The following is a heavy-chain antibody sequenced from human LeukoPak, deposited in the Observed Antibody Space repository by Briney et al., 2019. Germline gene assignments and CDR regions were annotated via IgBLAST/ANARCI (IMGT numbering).Heavy chain of an antibody. CDR2: IYYSGST. CDR1: GGSISSGSYY. CDR3: ARGGYYGSGNDFRFDP. D-gene: IGHD3-10*01. V-gene: IGHV4-61*10. J-gene: IGHJ5*02. Sequence: PSETLSLTCTVSGGSISSGSYYWSWIRQPAGKGLEWIGYIYYSGSTNYKPSLKSRVTISVDTSKNQFSLKLSSVTAADTAVYYCARGGYYGSGNDFRFDPWGQGTLVTVSS.